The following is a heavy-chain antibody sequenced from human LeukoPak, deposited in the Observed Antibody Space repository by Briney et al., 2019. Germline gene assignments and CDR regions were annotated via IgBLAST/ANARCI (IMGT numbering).Heavy chain of an antibody. Sequence: GGSLRLSCAASGFTVSSNYMSWVRQAPGKGLEWVSVIYSGGSTYYADSVKGRFTISRDNSKNTLYLQMNSLRAEDTAVYYCARGGYSGYDYVAYLDYWGQGTLVTVSS. D-gene: IGHD5-12*01. CDR2: IYSGGST. CDR3: ARGGYSGYDYVAYLDY. J-gene: IGHJ4*02. V-gene: IGHV3-66*02. CDR1: GFTVSSNY.